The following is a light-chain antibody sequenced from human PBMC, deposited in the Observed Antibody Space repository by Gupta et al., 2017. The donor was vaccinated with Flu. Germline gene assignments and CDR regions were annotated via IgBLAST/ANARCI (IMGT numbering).Light chain of an antibody. J-gene: IGLJ3*02. CDR2: DTS. CDR3: LLSYSGSWV. CDR1: TGAVTSGHY. V-gene: IGLV7-46*01. Sequence: STGAVTSGHYPYWFQQKPCQAPRTLIYDTSNKHSWTPARFSGSLLGGKAALTLSGAQPEDEANYYCLLSYSGSWVFGGGTKLTVL.